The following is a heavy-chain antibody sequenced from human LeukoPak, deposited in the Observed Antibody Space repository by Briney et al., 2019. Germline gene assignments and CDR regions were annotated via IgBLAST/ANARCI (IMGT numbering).Heavy chain of an antibody. V-gene: IGHV3-43*01. D-gene: IGHD3-22*01. Sequence: GSLRLSCAASGFTFDDYTMHWVRQAPGKGLDWVSLISRDGGSTYYADSVQGRFTISRDNSKTYLYLQMNRLRTEDTALYYCARNYYDTNTYYFDYWGQGTLVTVSS. CDR3: ARNYYDTNTYYFDY. J-gene: IGHJ4*02. CDR2: ISRDGGST. CDR1: GFTFDDYT.